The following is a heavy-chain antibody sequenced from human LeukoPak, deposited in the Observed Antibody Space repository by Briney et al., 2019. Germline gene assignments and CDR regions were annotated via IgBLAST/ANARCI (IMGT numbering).Heavy chain of an antibody. D-gene: IGHD4-17*01. CDR1: GFTFSSYG. V-gene: IGHV3-30*02. J-gene: IGHJ4*02. CDR2: IRYDGSNK. Sequence: GGSLRLSCAASGFTFSSYGMHWVRQAPGKGLEWVAFIRYDGSNKYYADSVKGRFTISRDNSKNTLYLQMNSLRAEDTAVYYCASHYGEYVGYDYWGQGTLVTVSS. CDR3: ASHYGEYVGYDY.